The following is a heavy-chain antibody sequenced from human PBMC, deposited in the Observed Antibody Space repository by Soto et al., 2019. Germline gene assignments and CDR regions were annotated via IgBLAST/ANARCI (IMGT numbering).Heavy chain of an antibody. D-gene: IGHD6-6*01. V-gene: IGHV1-18*01. CDR2: ISAKTGNT. Sequence: QVKLVQSETEVEKPGASVKVSCKASGYTFTSYGISWLRQAPGQGLEWMGWISAKTGNTNYARNFQGRVTVTTDTSTSTAYMELRSLKYEDTAVYYCARDRSSSSLRFDPCGQGTLVTVSS. J-gene: IGHJ5*02. CDR1: GYTFTSYG. CDR3: ARDRSSSSLRFDP.